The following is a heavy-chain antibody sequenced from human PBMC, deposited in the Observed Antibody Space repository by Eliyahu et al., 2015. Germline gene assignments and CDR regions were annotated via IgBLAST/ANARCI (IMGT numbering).Heavy chain of an antibody. D-gene: IGHD4-17*01. Sequence: QLQLQESGPGLVKPSETLSLTCTVSGGSISSSSYYWGWIRQPPGKGLEWIGSIYYSGSTYYNPSLKSRVTISVDTSKNQFSLKLSSVTAADTAVYYCARQFEHDYGVYYYDMDVWGKGTTVTVSS. CDR1: GGSISSSSYY. J-gene: IGHJ6*04. CDR2: IYYSGST. CDR3: ARQFEHDYGVYYYDMDV. V-gene: IGHV4-39*01.